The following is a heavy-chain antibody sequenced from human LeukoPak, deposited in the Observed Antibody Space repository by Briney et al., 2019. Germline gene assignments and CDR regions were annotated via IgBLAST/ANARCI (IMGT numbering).Heavy chain of an antibody. D-gene: IGHD3-22*01. V-gene: IGHV4-59*12. CDR1: GGSISSYY. J-gene: IGHJ3*02. CDR2: IYYSGST. Sequence: PSETLSLTCTVSGGSISSYYWSWIRQPPGKGLEWIGYIYYSGSTNYNPSLKSRVTISVDTSKNQFSLKLSSVTAADTAVYYCASAYDSSGYPDLAAFDIWGQGTMVTVSS. CDR3: ASAYDSSGYPDLAAFDI.